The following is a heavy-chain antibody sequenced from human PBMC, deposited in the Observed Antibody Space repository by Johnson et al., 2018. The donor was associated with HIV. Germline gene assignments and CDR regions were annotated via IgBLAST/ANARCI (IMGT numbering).Heavy chain of an antibody. V-gene: IGHV3-11*04. D-gene: IGHD1/OR15-1a*01. CDR3: ARELGNWDSPLSAFDI. Sequence: QVQLVESGGGLVQPGGSLRLSCAASGFSFSDYYMTWIRQAPGKGLEWVSYISSSGSTIYYADSVKGRFTISRDNAKNSLYLQVNSLRAEDTAVYYCARELGNWDSPLSAFDIWGQGTMVTVSS. CDR2: ISSSGSTI. CDR1: GFSFSDYY. J-gene: IGHJ3*02.